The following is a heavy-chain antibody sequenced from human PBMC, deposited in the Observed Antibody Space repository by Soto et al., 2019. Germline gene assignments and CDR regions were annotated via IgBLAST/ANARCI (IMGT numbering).Heavy chain of an antibody. CDR1: GGSFSGYY. J-gene: IGHJ4*02. CDR2: INHSGST. V-gene: IGHV4-34*01. CDR3: ARLFSDSSGYEPESDDY. D-gene: IGHD3-22*01. Sequence: KTSETLSLTCAVYGGSFSGYYWSWIRQPPGKGLEWIGEINHSGSTNYNPSLKSRVTISVDTSKNQFSLKLSSVTAADTAVYYCARLFSDSSGYEPESDDYWGQGTLVTVSS.